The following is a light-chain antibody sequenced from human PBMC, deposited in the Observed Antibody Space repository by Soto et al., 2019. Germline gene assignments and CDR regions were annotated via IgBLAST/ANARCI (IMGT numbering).Light chain of an antibody. J-gene: IGLJ3*02. CDR2: DDD. CDR1: NIGVRS. V-gene: IGLV3-21*02. Sequence: SYELTQAPSVSVVPGQTASITCGANNIGVRSVHWHQKKPGQAPVLVVYDDDARPSGIPGRFSGSNSGNTATLTITRVKAGDEADYYCQVWDDSRDQQVFGGGTKLTVL. CDR3: QVWDDSRDQQV.